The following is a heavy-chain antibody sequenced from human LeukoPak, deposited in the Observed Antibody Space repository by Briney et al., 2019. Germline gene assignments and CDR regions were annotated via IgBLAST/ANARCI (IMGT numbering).Heavy chain of an antibody. D-gene: IGHD6-13*01. Sequence: PGGSLRLSCAASGFTFSSYGMHWVRQAPGKGLEWVAVIWYDGSNKYYADSVKGRFTISRDNSKNTLYLQMNSLRAEDTAVYYGARDCRAAAAYYYYGMDVWGKGTTVTVSS. CDR3: ARDCRAAAAYYYYGMDV. CDR2: IWYDGSNK. CDR1: GFTFSSYG. V-gene: IGHV3-33*01. J-gene: IGHJ6*04.